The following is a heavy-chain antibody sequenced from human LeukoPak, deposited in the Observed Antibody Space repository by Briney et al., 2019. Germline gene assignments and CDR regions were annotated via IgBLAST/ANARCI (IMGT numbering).Heavy chain of an antibody. V-gene: IGHV3-21*01. CDR3: ARGYSNYGYVFDI. CDR2: ISSSSSYI. J-gene: IGHJ3*02. D-gene: IGHD4-11*01. Sequence: GGSLRLSCAVSGFTFSDYSMNWVRQAPGKGLEWVSSISSSSSYIYYADSVKGRFTISRDNAKNSLYLQMNSLRAEDTDVYYCARGYSNYGYVFDIWGQGTMVTVSS. CDR1: GFTFSDYS.